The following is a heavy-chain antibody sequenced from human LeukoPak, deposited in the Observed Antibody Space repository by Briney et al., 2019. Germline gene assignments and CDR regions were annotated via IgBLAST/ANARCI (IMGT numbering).Heavy chain of an antibody. CDR3: AKEMYGGHKEKFDY. Sequence: GGSLRLSCVVSGLTFSSYAMSWVRQAPGKGLEWVSAISGSGGSTYYADSVKGRFTISRDNSKNTLYLQMNSLRAEDTAVYYCAKEMYGGHKEKFDYWGQGTLVTVSS. V-gene: IGHV3-23*01. D-gene: IGHD4/OR15-4a*01. CDR1: GLTFSSYA. J-gene: IGHJ4*02. CDR2: ISGSGGST.